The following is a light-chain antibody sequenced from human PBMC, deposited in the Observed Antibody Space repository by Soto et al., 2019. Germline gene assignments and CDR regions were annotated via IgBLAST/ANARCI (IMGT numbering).Light chain of an antibody. V-gene: IGKV3-20*01. CDR3: QQYGSSPLT. Sequence: EIVMTQSPATLSVSPGERATLSCRASQNILSNLAWYQQKPGQAPRLLIYGASTRATGIPVRFSGSGSGTDFTLTISRLEPEDFAVYYCQQYGSSPLTFGGGTKVDIK. J-gene: IGKJ4*01. CDR1: QNILSN. CDR2: GAS.